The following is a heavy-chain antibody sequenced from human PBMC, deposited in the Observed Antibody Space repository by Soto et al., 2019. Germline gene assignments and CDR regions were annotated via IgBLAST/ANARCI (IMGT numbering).Heavy chain of an antibody. CDR3: ARDGRKQLWTEGLTAMDV. J-gene: IGHJ6*02. CDR2: ISGYNGQT. V-gene: IGHV1-18*04. Sequence: QVQLEQSGPEVKKPGASVKVSCKATAYSFDTYGVSWVRQAPGQGLEWMGWISGYNGQTNYAQKFRGRVTLTTDTSTSTADMELSSLRSDDTAIYYCARDGRKQLWTEGLTAMDVWGQGTTVTVSS. CDR1: AYSFDTYG. D-gene: IGHD1-1*01.